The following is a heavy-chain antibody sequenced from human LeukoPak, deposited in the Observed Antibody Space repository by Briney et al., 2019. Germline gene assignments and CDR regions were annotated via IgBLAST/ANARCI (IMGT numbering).Heavy chain of an antibody. J-gene: IGHJ4*02. Sequence: ASLKASCKASGYTFTGYYMHWVRQAPGQGLEWMGWTNPNSGGTNYAQKFQGRVTMTRDTSISTAYMELSRLRSDDTAVYYCARGGIVATRPFDYWGQGTLVTVSS. V-gene: IGHV1-2*02. D-gene: IGHD5-12*01. CDR1: GYTFTGYY. CDR2: TNPNSGGT. CDR3: ARGGIVATRPFDY.